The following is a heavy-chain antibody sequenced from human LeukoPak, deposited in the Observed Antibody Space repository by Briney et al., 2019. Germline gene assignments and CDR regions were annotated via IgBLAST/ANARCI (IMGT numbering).Heavy chain of an antibody. CDR1: GFTFSSYS. CDR2: ISSSSSYI. D-gene: IGHD3-22*01. CDR3: ARDFSDSSGYYYYFDY. J-gene: IGHJ4*02. Sequence: GGSLRLSCAASGFTFSSYSMNWVRQAPGKGLEWVSSISSSSSYIYSADSVKGRFTISRDNAKNSLYLQMNSLRAEDMGVFYCARDFSDSSGYYYYFDYWGQGTLVTVSS. V-gene: IGHV3-21*04.